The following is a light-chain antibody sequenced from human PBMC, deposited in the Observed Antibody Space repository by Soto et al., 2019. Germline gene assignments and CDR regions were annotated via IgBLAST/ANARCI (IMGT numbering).Light chain of an antibody. J-gene: IGKJ1*01. CDR1: QSLLHSNGYNY. Sequence: DIVMTQSPLSLPVTPGEPASISCRSSQSLLHSNGYNYLNWYLQKPGQSPQLLIYLGSNRASGVPDRLSGSGSVTDFTLKISRVEAEDVGVYYCMQVLQTPPTFGQGTKVEIK. CDR2: LGS. CDR3: MQVLQTPPT. V-gene: IGKV2-28*01.